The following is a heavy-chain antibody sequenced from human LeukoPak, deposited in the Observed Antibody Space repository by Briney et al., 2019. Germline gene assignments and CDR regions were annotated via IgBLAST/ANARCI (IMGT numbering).Heavy chain of an antibody. CDR1: GYSFTSYW. Sequence: GESLKISCKGSGYSFTSYWIGWVRQMPGKGLEWMGIICPGDSDTRYSPSFQGQVTISADKSISTAYLQWSSLKASDTAMYYCARYIAAAGRSDAFDIWGQGTMVTVSS. CDR3: ARYIAAAGRSDAFDI. V-gene: IGHV5-51*01. J-gene: IGHJ3*02. CDR2: ICPGDSDT. D-gene: IGHD6-13*01.